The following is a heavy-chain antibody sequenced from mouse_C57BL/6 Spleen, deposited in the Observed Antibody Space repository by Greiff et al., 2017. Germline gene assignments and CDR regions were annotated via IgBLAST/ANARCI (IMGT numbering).Heavy chain of an antibody. V-gene: IGHV1-39*01. Sequence: EVQLQESGPELVKPGASVKISCKASGYSFTDYNMNWVKQSNGKSLEWIGVINPNYGTTSYNQKFKGKATLTVDQSSSTAYMQLNSLTSEDFAVYYCAKGDYGSSYVGYFDYWGQGTTLTVSS. CDR1: GYSFTDYN. CDR2: INPNYGTT. CDR3: AKGDYGSSYVGYFDY. J-gene: IGHJ2*01. D-gene: IGHD1-1*01.